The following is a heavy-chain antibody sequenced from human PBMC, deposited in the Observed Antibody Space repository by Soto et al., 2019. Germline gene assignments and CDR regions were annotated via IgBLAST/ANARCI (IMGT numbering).Heavy chain of an antibody. V-gene: IGHV3-23*01. Sequence: GGSLSLSCGASGFTFSSYAMSWVRQAPGKGLEWVSAISGSGGSTYCADSVKGRFTISRDNSKNTLYLQMNSLRAEDTAVYYCAKGAYGDYGQFDYWGQGTLVTVSS. CDR1: GFTFSSYA. D-gene: IGHD4-17*01. CDR3: AKGAYGDYGQFDY. J-gene: IGHJ4*02. CDR2: ISGSGGST.